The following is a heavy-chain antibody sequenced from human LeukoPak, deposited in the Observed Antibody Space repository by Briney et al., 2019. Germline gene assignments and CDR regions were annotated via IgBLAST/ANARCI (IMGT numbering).Heavy chain of an antibody. V-gene: IGHV4-39*01. CDR2: IYYSGST. CDR1: GGSISSSSYY. CDR3: ARSVRYSNGIDY. D-gene: IGHD4-11*01. Sequence: SETLSLTCTVSGGSISSSSYYWGWVRQPPGKGLEWIGSIYYSGSTYYNPSLKSRVTISVDTSKNQFSLKLSSVTAADTAVYYCARSVRYSNGIDYWGQGTLVTVPS. J-gene: IGHJ4*02.